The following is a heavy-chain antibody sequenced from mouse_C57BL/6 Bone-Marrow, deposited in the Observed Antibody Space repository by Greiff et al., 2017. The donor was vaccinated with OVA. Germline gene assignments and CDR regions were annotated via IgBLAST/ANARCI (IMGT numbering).Heavy chain of an antibody. CDR3: TRRNYYGSSSYYFDY. D-gene: IGHD1-1*01. CDR2: IYPGNSDT. V-gene: IGHV1-5*01. CDR1: GYTFTSYW. Sequence: VQLQQSGTVLVRPGASVKMSCKTSGYTFTSYWMHWVNQRPGQGLEWIGAIYPGNSDTSYNQKLKGKAKLTADTSASTAYMELSSLTNEDSAVYYCTRRNYYGSSSYYFDYWGQGTTLTVSS. J-gene: IGHJ2*01.